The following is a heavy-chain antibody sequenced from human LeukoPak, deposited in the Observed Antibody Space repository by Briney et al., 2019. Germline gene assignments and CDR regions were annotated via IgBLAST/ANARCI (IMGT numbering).Heavy chain of an antibody. CDR2: SYPGYSDT. CDR1: GYSFTSYW. V-gene: IGHV5-51*01. D-gene: IGHD4-17*01. Sequence: GESLKISCKASGYSFTSYWIGWVRQLPGKGLEWMGISYPGYSDTRYSPSFPGQVTISADKSISTAYLQWSSLKASGTAMYYCTATVTTGPYYYYGMDVWGQGTTVTVSS. J-gene: IGHJ6*02. CDR3: TATVTTGPYYYYGMDV.